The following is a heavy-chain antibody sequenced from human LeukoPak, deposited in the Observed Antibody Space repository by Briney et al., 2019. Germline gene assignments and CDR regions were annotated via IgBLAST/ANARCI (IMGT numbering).Heavy chain of an antibody. D-gene: IGHD6-13*01. CDR3: AKDATAVPGTVYMDV. CDR2: ISDSGGRT. CDR1: RFTFSSYA. V-gene: IGHV3-23*01. Sequence: GGSLRLSCAASRFTFSSYAMSWVRQAPGKGLEWVSVISDSGGRTDYADSAKGRFTISRDNSKNTLYLQMNSLRAEDTALYYCAKDATAVPGTVYMDVWGKGTTVTISS. J-gene: IGHJ6*03.